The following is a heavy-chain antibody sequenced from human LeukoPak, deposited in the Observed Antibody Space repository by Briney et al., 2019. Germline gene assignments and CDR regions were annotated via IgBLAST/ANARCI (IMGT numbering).Heavy chain of an antibody. V-gene: IGHV3-7*04. CDR2: IKQDGSET. Sequence: PGGSLGLSCAASGFTFRSYWMSWVRQAPGKGLEWVAYIKQDGSETYYVDSVKGRFTISRDNARNSLYLQMNSLRAEDTAVYYCARSVYGDYGDYWGQGTLVTVSS. CDR3: ARSVYGDYGDY. J-gene: IGHJ4*02. D-gene: IGHD4-17*01. CDR1: GFTFRSYW.